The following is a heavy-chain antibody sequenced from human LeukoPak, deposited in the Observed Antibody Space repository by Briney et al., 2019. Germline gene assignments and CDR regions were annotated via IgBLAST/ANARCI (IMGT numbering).Heavy chain of an antibody. D-gene: IGHD6-25*01. CDR3: ARGAAAVRGAFDI. V-gene: IGHV3-30-3*01. Sequence: GGSLRLSCAASGFTFSSYAMHWVRQAPGKGLEWVAVISYDGSNKYYADSVKGRFTISRDNSKNTLYLQMNSLRAEDTAVYYCARGAAAVRGAFDIWGQGTMVTVSS. J-gene: IGHJ3*02. CDR2: ISYDGSNK. CDR1: GFTFSSYA.